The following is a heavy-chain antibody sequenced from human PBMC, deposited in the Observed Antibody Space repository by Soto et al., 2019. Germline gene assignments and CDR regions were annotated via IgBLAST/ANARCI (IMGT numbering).Heavy chain of an antibody. CDR2: FFYSVTT. J-gene: IGHJ5*02. CDR3: TRGVQWFGDLLLPYFDP. CDR1: GASISGYY. V-gene: IGHV4-39*01. Sequence: PSETLSLTCTVSGASISGYYWGWIRQPPGKGLEWIGSFFYSVTTYYNPSLRSRVTISVDTSKNQFSLKLTSVTAADTAVYYCTRGVQWFGDLLLPYFDPWGQGTRVTVSS. D-gene: IGHD3-10*01.